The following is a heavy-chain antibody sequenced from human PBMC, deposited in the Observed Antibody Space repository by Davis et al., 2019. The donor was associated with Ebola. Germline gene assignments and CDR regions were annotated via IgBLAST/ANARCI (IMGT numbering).Heavy chain of an antibody. V-gene: IGHV3-73*01. CDR1: GFTFSGSA. Sequence: GGSLRLSCAASGFTFSGSAMHWVRQASGKGLEWVGRIRSKANSYATAYAASVKGRFTISRDDSKNTAYLQMNSLKTEDTAVYYCTTDGITIFGVVIIGAAGMDVWGQGTTVTVSS. CDR2: IRSKANSYAT. CDR3: TTDGITIFGVVIIGAAGMDV. J-gene: IGHJ6*02. D-gene: IGHD3-3*01.